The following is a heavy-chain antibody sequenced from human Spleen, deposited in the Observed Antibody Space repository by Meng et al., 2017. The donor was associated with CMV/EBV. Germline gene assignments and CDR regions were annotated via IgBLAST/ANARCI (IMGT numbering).Heavy chain of an antibody. CDR2: IIPILGIV. CDR1: GGTFSSYA. V-gene: IGHV1-69*10. CDR3: ARAYCSSTSCYRDNYFDY. D-gene: IGHD2-2*01. Sequence: SVKVSCKASGGTFSSYAISWVRQAPGQGLEWMGGIIPILGIVNYAQKFQGRVTITADKSTSTAYMELSSLRSEDTAVYYCARAYCSSTSCYRDNYFDYWGQGTLVTVSS. J-gene: IGHJ4*02.